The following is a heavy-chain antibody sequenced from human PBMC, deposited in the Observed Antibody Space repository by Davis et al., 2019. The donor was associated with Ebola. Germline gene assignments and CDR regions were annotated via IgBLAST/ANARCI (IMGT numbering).Heavy chain of an antibody. Sequence: AGSLRLSCAASGFTFSSYGMSWVRQAPGKGLEGVAHIWYDGSNKYSGDSVTGRFTVSRVNSKNTLYLEMDSLGAEDTALYYCARIVVVPAVAAMVTVVGMDVWGQGTTVTVSS. D-gene: IGHD2-2*01. V-gene: IGHV3-33*07. CDR2: IWYDGSNK. J-gene: IGHJ6*02. CDR1: GFTFSSYG. CDR3: ARIVVVPAVAAMVTVVGMDV.